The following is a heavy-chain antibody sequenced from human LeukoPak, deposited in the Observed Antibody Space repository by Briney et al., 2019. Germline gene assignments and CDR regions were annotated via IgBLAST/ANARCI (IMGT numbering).Heavy chain of an antibody. CDR2: ISSSGSTI. CDR3: ARDGSGLVQGGDFDY. J-gene: IGHJ4*02. D-gene: IGHD6-19*01. Sequence: PGGSLRLSCAASGFTFSSYEMNWVRQAPGKGLEWVSYISSSGSTIHYADSVKGRFTISRDNAKNSLYLQMNSLRAEDTALYYCARDGSGLVQGGDFDYWGQGTLVTVSS. CDR1: GFTFSSYE. V-gene: IGHV3-48*03.